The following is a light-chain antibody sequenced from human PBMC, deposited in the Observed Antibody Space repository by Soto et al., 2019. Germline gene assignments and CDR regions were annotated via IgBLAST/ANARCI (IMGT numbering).Light chain of an antibody. CDR3: SSYTPTYPVV. CDR2: EVT. CDR1: SSDVGGYHY. Sequence: QSALTQPASVSGSPGQSITISCTGTSSDVGGYHYVSWYQQHPGKAPKLMIYEVTNRPTGVSNRFSASTSGNTASLTISGLQAYDEAHYYFSSYTPTYPVVFAAGTKLTLL. V-gene: IGLV2-14*01. J-gene: IGLJ2*01.